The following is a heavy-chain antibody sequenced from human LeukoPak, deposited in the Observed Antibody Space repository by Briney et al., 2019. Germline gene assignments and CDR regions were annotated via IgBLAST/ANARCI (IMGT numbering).Heavy chain of an antibody. CDR1: GFSFSDAW. V-gene: IGHV3-15*01. Sequence: GGSLRLSCTASGFSFSDAWMTWVRQAPGKGLEWVGRIKPRTSGGTTDYAAPVKGRFTISRDNSKNTVYLQTNSLETEDTAVYYCTTPPDWGQGTLVTVSS. J-gene: IGHJ4*02. CDR3: TTPPD. CDR2: IKPRTSGGTT.